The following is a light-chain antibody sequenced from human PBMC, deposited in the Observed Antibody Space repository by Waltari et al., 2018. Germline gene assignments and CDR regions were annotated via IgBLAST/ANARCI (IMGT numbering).Light chain of an antibody. CDR1: QNVLYSSNNKNY. V-gene: IGKV4-1*01. CDR3: QQYYSFPVT. Sequence: DIVMTQSLDSLAVSLGERATIHCKSSQNVLYSSNNKNYLAWYQQKPGQPPKLLIYWASTRESGVPDRFSGSGSGTDFTLTISRLQAEDVAVYYCQQYYSFPVTFGGGTKVEIK. J-gene: IGKJ4*01. CDR2: WAS.